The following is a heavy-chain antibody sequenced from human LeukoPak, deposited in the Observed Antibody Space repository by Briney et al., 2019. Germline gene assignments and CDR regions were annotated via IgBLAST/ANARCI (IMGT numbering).Heavy chain of an antibody. Sequence: TSSETLSLTCTVSGDSIRSYYWSWIRQPPGKGLEWIGYIYYSGSTYYNPSLKSRVTISVDTSKNQFSLKLSSVTAADTAVYYCAREGSSSIDYWGQGTLVTVSS. V-gene: IGHV4-59*12. J-gene: IGHJ4*02. CDR1: GDSIRSYY. D-gene: IGHD6-6*01. CDR3: AREGSSSIDY. CDR2: IYYSGST.